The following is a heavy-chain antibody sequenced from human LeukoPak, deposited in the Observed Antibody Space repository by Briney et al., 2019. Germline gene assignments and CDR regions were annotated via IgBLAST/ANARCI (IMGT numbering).Heavy chain of an antibody. CDR1: GFTFSSYA. D-gene: IGHD3-9*01. J-gene: IGHJ6*02. CDR3: AKGRDILTGHNMYYYYGMDV. CDR2: ISASGGST. Sequence: GGSLRLSCAASGFTFSSYAMTWVRQAPGKGLECVSGISASGGSTYYADSVTGRFSISRDNSKNTLYLQMNSLRVEDTAVYYCAKGRDILTGHNMYYYYGMDVWGQGTTVTVSS. V-gene: IGHV3-23*01.